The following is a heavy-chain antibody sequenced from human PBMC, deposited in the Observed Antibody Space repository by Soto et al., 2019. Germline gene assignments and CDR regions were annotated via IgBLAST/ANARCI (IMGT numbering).Heavy chain of an antibody. CDR3: ANNNPYYYYGMDV. CDR1: GFTFSSYA. D-gene: IGHD1-20*01. CDR2: ISSNGGST. Sequence: EVQLVESGGGLVQPGGSLRLSCAASGFTFSSYAMHWVRQAPGKGLEYVSAISSNGGSTYYANSVKGRFTISRDNSKNTLYLQMGSLRAEDMAVYYCANNNPYYYYGMDVWGQGTTVTVSS. J-gene: IGHJ6*02. V-gene: IGHV3-64*01.